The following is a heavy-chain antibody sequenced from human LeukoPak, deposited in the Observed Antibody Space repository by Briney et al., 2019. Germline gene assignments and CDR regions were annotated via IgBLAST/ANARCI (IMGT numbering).Heavy chain of an antibody. V-gene: IGHV4-59*01. J-gene: IGHJ4*02. D-gene: IGHD2-2*02. CDR2: VYSSGLT. CDR1: GGSINNYY. CDR3: EKYLRDSGTYYFDF. Sequence: SETLSLTCTVSGGSINNYYWSWIRQPPGKGLEWIGYVYSSGLTNYNPSLRSRVTISIDTSRSQFSLKLNSVTAADTAVYYCEKYLRDSGTYYFDFWGQGALVTVSS.